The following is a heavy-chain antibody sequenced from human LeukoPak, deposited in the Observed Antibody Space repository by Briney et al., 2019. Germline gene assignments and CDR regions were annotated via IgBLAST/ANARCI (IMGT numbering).Heavy chain of an antibody. CDR1: GYTFTSYG. Sequence: ASVKVSCKASGYTFTSYGITWVRQAPGQGLEWMGWISGNNGNTNFAQKFQGRVTMTTDTSTSTAYMEMRSLTSDDTAIYYCARDKFSSRGGDYWGQGTPVTVFS. CDR3: ARDKFSSRGGDY. J-gene: IGHJ4*02. CDR2: ISGNNGNT. V-gene: IGHV1-18*01. D-gene: IGHD2-2*01.